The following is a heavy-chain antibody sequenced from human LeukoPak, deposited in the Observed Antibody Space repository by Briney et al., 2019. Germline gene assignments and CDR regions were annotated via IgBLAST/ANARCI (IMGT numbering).Heavy chain of an antibody. J-gene: IGHJ4*02. D-gene: IGHD3-10*01. CDR2: ISGGGNYI. V-gene: IGHV3-11*06. CDR3: AKGAAGYGSGSYLGY. Sequence: KAGGSLRLSCAASGFTFSDYYMSWIRQAPGKGLEWVSYISGGGNYINYAGSVKGRFTISRDNSKNTLYLQMNSLRAEDTAVYYCAKGAAGYGSGSYLGYWGQGTLVTVSS. CDR1: GFTFSDYY.